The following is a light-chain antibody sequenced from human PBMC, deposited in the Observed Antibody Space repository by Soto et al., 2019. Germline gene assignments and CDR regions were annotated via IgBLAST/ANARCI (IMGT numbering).Light chain of an antibody. CDR1: SSDIGGYNY. Sequence: QSALTQPASVSGSPGQSITISCTGTSSDIGGYNYVSWYQQHPGKAPKLIIYDVTNRPSGVSNRFSGSKSGNTASLTISGLQDEEEADYYCCSYTSSSSLFGGGTKLTVL. CDR2: DVT. V-gene: IGLV2-14*03. CDR3: CSYTSSSSL. J-gene: IGLJ2*01.